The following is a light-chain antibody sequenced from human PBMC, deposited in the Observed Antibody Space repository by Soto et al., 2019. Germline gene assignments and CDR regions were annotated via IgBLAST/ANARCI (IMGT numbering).Light chain of an antibody. CDR3: CSFAGSYTLYV. V-gene: IGLV2-11*01. CDR1: SSDFGGYTY. CDR2: DVS. J-gene: IGLJ1*01. Sequence: QSALTQPRSVSGSPGQSVAISCTGNSSDFGGYTYVSWFQQHPGKAPKLMIYDVSKRPSGVPDRFSGSKSGNTASLTISGLQAEDEADYYCCSFAGSYTLYVFGTGTRSPS.